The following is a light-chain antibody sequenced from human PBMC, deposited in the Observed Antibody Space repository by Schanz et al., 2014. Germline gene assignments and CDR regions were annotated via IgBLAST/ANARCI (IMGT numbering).Light chain of an antibody. J-gene: IGLJ1*01. CDR2: DVS. CDR1: SSDVGAYSY. CDR3: SSYRRTATVAV. V-gene: IGLV2-14*01. Sequence: QSALTQPASVSGSPGQSITFSCTGTSSDVGAYSYVSWYQQHPGKAPKLMIYDVSNRPSGVSNRFSGSKSGNTASLTISGLQAEDEADYYCSSYRRTATVAVFGTGTKLTVL.